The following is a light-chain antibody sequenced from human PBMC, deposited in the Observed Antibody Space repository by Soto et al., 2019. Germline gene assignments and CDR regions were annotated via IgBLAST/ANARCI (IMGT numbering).Light chain of an antibody. V-gene: IGKV1-39*01. J-gene: IGKJ2*01. CDR3: QQCYSTHLT. Sequence: DIQMTQSPSSLSASVGDRVTITCRASQSISSYLNGYQQKPGNAPKLLIYAASSLQSGVQTRFSGRVYGTDFTLTISSLQPEDFATYYSQQCYSTHLTFGQWTTLEIK. CDR2: AAS. CDR1: QSISSY.